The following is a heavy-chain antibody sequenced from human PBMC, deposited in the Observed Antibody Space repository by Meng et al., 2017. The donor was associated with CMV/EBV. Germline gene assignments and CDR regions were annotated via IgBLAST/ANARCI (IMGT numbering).Heavy chain of an antibody. CDR3: ARDKSEYYYYYGMDV. V-gene: IGHV3-21*01. CDR2: ISSSSSYI. J-gene: IGHJ6*02. D-gene: IGHD6-6*01. CDR1: GFTFSSYS. Sequence: GGSLRLSCAASGFTFSSYSMNWVRQAPGKGLEWVSSISSSSSYIYYADSVKGRFTISRDNAKNSLYLQMNSLRAEDTAVYYCARDKSEYYYYYGMDVWGQGTTVTVSS.